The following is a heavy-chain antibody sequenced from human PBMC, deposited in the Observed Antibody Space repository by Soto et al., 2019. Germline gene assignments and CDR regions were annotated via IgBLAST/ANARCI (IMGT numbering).Heavy chain of an antibody. CDR1: GGSVSRTIYY. V-gene: IGHV4-61*01. CDR2: IHNNGNT. CDR3: ARAIAVADTAPWFDP. D-gene: IGHD6-19*01. J-gene: IGHJ5*02. Sequence: PETLPPTCTVSGGSVSRTIYYWSWLRQPPGRGLECIGYIHNNGNTNYNPSLKIRVTIYVATSKKQFSMKLSSVTAADTAVYFCARAIAVADTAPWFDPWGHWTRLTVS.